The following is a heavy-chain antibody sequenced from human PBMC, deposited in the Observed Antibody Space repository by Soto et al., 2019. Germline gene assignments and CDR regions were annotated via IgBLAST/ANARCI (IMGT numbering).Heavy chain of an antibody. CDR2: IDTSGTKI. CDR3: TRHYDMWSGYLSPVDY. Sequence: QVQLVESGGDLVKPGGSLRLSCAASGYTFSDYYMSWIRQAPGKGLEWISYIDTSGTKIYYADSVKGRFTITRDNAKNSLYLEMNSLRDEDTADYYCTRHYDMWSGYLSPVDYWGQGTLVTVSS. V-gene: IGHV3-11*01. CDR1: GYTFSDYY. J-gene: IGHJ4*02. D-gene: IGHD3-3*01.